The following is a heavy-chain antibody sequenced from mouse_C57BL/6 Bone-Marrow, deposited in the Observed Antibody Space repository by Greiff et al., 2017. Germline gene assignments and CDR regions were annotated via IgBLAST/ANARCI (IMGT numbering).Heavy chain of an antibody. V-gene: IGHV1-15*01. CDR2: IDPETGGT. J-gene: IGHJ1*03. CDR1: GYTFTDYE. CDR3: TGTWGYFDV. Sequence: VKVVESGPELVRPGASVTLSCKASGYTFTDYEMRWVKQTPVHGLEWIGAIDPETGGTAYNQKFKGKAILTADKSSSTAYMELRSLTSEDSAVYYCTGTWGYFDVWGTGTTVTVSS. D-gene: IGHD4-1*01.